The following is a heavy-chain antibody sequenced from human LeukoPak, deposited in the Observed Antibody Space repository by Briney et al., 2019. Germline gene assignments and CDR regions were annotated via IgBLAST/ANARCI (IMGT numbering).Heavy chain of an antibody. D-gene: IGHD2/OR15-2a*01. CDR2: IYDSGTT. CDR3: ARDFSAAFDI. V-gene: IGHV4-59*01. Sequence: SETLPLTCTVSGGSFGNYYWSWIRQPPGKGLEWIAYIYDSGTTNYNPSLKSRVTISVDTSKNQFSLKLSSVTAADTAVYYCARDFSAAFDIWGQGTMVTVSS. CDR1: GGSFGNYY. J-gene: IGHJ3*02.